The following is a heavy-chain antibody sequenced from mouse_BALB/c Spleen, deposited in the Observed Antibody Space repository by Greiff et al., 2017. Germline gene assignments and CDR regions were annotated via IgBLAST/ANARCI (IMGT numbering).Heavy chain of an antibody. CDR1: GFNIKDTY. CDR3: TGGEYYDAMDY. J-gene: IGHJ4*01. CDR2: IDPANGNT. V-gene: IGHV14-3*02. Sequence: VQLQQSGAELVKPGASVKLSCTASGFNIKDTYMHWVKQRPEQGLEWIGRIDPANGNTKYDPKFQGKATITADTSSNTAYLQLSSLTSEDTPVYYCTGGEYYDAMDYWGQGTSVTVSS.